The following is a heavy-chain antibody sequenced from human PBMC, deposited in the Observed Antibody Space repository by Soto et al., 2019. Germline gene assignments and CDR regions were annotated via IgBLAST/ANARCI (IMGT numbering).Heavy chain of an antibody. D-gene: IGHD3-22*01. CDR2: ISYDGSNK. V-gene: IGHV3-30*04. CDR3: ARGLPYYYDSSGYLADY. Sequence: EGSLRLSCAASGFTFSSYAMHWVRQAPGKGLEWVAVISYDGSNKYYADSVKGRFTISRDNSKNTLYLQMNSLRAEDTAVYYCARGLPYYYDSSGYLADYWGQGTLVTVSS. CDR1: GFTFSSYA. J-gene: IGHJ4*02.